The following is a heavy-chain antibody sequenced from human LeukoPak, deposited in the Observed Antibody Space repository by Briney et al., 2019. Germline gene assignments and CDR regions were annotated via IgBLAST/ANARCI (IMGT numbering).Heavy chain of an antibody. D-gene: IGHD3-10*01. CDR3: ARGAYFYGSGINWFDP. V-gene: IGHV4-61*09. CDR1: GGSISSGSYY. Sequence: TSETLSLTCSVSGGSISSGSYYWSWIRQPAGRGLEWIGHVYTSGSTNYNPSLKSRVTISVDTSKNQFSLKLSYVTAADTAVYYCARGAYFYGSGINWFDPWGQGTLVTVSS. CDR2: VYTSGST. J-gene: IGHJ5*02.